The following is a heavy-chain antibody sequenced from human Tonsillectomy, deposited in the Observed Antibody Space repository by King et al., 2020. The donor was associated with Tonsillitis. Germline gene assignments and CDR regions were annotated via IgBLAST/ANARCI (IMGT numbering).Heavy chain of an antibody. D-gene: IGHD2-2*01. V-gene: IGHV3-21*01. CDR1: GFTFTSYS. J-gene: IGHJ3*02. CDR2: ISTTSSYI. CDR3: ARRCTSTTCYYAFDI. Sequence: VQLVESGGGLVKPGGSLRLSCAASGFTFTSYSMNWVRQAPGKGLEWVSSISTTSSYIYYADSVEGRFTMSRDNAKNSLFLQMNSLRAEDTAVYYCARRCTSTTCYYAFDIWGQGTMGTVSS.